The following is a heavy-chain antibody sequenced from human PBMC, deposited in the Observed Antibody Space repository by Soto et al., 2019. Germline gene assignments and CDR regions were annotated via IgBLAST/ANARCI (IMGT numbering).Heavy chain of an antibody. D-gene: IGHD2-15*01. J-gene: IGHJ6*02. CDR3: AREGDDHCSGTRCFNYYGLDV. Sequence: QVQLVESGGGVVQPGTSLRLSCVASGFTFSSYGIHWVRQAPGKGLEWVGLVEYNGKTTFYADSVKGRVTISRDNSNSAAYLHVNSMRADDTAGYYCAREGDDHCSGTRCFNYYGLDVWGQGTTVIVSS. V-gene: IGHV3-33*05. CDR2: VEYNGKTT. CDR1: GFTFSSYG.